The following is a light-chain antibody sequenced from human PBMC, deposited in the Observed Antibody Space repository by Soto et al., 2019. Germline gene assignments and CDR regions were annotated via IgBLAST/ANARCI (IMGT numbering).Light chain of an antibody. V-gene: IGLV4-60*03. Sequence: QPVLTQSSSASASLGSSVKLTCILSSGHSSYIIAWHQQQPGKAPRYLMKLEGSGNYNKGSGVPDRFSGSSSGADRYLSISNLQSEDEADHYCETWDINTRVFGGGTKLTVL. J-gene: IGLJ3*02. CDR1: SGHSSYI. CDR3: ETWDINTRV. CDR2: LEGSGNY.